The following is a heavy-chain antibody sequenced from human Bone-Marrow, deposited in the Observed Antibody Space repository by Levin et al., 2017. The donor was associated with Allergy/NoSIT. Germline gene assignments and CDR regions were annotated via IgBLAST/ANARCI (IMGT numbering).Heavy chain of an antibody. Sequence: SGPTLVKPTQTLTLTCTFSGFSLKSSAVGVGVGVGWIRQPPEKALEWLALMYWDDDKRYSPALKSRLTITKDRSKNQLVLTMTSMDPVDTATYVCVQITSGYPRIDYWGQGTLVTVSS. D-gene: IGHD3-9*01. CDR3: VQITSGYPRIDY. J-gene: IGHJ4*02. V-gene: IGHV2-5*02. CDR2: MYWDDDK. CDR1: GFSLKSSAVGVGVG.